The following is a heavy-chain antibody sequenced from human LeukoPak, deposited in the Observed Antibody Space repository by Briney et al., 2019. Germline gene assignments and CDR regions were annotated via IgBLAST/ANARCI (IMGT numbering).Heavy chain of an antibody. V-gene: IGHV3-33*01. CDR3: ARDGPTPRTIVLVNLFDY. D-gene: IGHD3-22*01. Sequence: PGGSPRLSCAASGFTFSSYGMHWVRQAPGKGLEWVAVIWYDGSNKYYADSVKGRFTISRDNSKNTLYLQMNSLRAEDTAVYYCARDGPTPRTIVLVNLFDYWGQGTLVTVSS. CDR2: IWYDGSNK. J-gene: IGHJ4*02. CDR1: GFTFSSYG.